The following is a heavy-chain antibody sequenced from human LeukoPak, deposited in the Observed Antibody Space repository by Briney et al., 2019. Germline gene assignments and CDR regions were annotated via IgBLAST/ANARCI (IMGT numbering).Heavy chain of an antibody. J-gene: IGHJ4*02. CDR3: ARQVGATRSTVDY. CDR2: INHSGST. D-gene: IGHD1-26*01. CDR1: GGSFSGYY. Sequence: PSETLSLTCAVYGGSFSGYYWSWIRQPPGKGLEWIGEINHSGSTNYNPSLKSRVTISLDTSKNQFFLKLSSVTAADTAVYYCARQVGATRSTVDYWGQGTLVTVSS. V-gene: IGHV4-34*01.